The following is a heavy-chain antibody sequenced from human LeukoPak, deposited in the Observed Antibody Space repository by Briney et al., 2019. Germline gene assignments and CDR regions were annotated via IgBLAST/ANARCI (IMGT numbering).Heavy chain of an antibody. CDR1: GFTFSSYA. D-gene: IGHD1-26*01. CDR3: AMATWVGGLDY. V-gene: IGHV3-66*01. CDR2: IYTGGST. J-gene: IGHJ4*02. Sequence: GGSLRLSCAVSGFTFSSYAMSWVRQAPGKGLEWVSVIYTGGSTYYADSVEGRFTISRDNSKNTLYLQMNSLRAGDTAVYYCAMATWVGGLDYWGQGTLVTVSS.